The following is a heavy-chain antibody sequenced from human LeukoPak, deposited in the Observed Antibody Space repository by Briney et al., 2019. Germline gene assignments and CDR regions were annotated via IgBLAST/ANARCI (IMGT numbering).Heavy chain of an antibody. V-gene: IGHV1-2*02. CDR3: ARDPLGQSFWSGYYVYFDY. CDR1: GYTFTGYY. CDR2: INPNSGGT. J-gene: IGHJ4*02. Sequence: ASVKVSCKASGYTFTGYYMHWVRQAPGQGLEWMGWINPNSGGTNYAQKLQGRVTMTTDTSTSTAYMELRSLRSDDTAVYYCARDPLGQSFWSGYYVYFDYWGQGTLVTVSS. D-gene: IGHD3-3*01.